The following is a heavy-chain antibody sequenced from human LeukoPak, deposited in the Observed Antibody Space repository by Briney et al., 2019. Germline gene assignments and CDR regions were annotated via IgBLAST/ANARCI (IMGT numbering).Heavy chain of an antibody. CDR3: ARDRIAVAGTFEY. Sequence: GGSLRLSCAASGFTFSSYEMNWVRQAPGKGLKWVSYISSSGSTIYYADSVKGRFTISRDNAKNSLYLQMNSLRAEDTAVYYCARDRIAVAGTFEYWGQGTLVTVSS. V-gene: IGHV3-48*03. CDR1: GFTFSSYE. J-gene: IGHJ4*02. CDR2: ISSSGSTI. D-gene: IGHD6-19*01.